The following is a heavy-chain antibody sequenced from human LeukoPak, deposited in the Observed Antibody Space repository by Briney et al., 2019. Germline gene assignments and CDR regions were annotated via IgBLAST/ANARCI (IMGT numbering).Heavy chain of an antibody. CDR3: AKKMET. CDR1: GFTFSNYW. J-gene: IGHJ4*02. V-gene: IGHV3-7*01. Sequence: QPGGSLRLSCAASGFTFSNYWMHWVRQAPGKGLEWVANINQDGSQKYYVDSVRGRFTISRDNAKNSLYLQMNSLRAEDTAVYYCAKKMETWGQGTLVTVSS. D-gene: IGHD5-24*01. CDR2: INQDGSQK.